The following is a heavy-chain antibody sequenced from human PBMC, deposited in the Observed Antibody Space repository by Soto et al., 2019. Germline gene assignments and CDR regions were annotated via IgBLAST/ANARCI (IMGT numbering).Heavy chain of an antibody. D-gene: IGHD6-19*01. CDR2: ISYDGSNK. CDR3: AKGRIAVAKNQKSYYYGMDV. Sequence: GGSLRLSCAASGFTFSSYGMHWVRQAPGKGLEWVAVISYDGSNKYYADSVKGRFTISRDNSKNTLYLQMNSLRAEDTAVYYCAKGRIAVAKNQKSYYYGMDVWGQGTTVTVSS. V-gene: IGHV3-30*18. CDR1: GFTFSSYG. J-gene: IGHJ6*02.